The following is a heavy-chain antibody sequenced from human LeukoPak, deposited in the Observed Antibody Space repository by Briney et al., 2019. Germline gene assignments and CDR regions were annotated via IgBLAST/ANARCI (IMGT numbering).Heavy chain of an antibody. CDR2: ISAYNGVT. CDR3: ARDGYSYAKAYFDY. Sequence: ASVKVSCKASGYTFNTYSISWVRQAPGQGLEWMGWISAYNGVTNYAQKLQGRVTMTRDMSTSTVYMELSSLRSEDTAVYYCARDGYSYAKAYFDYWGQGTLVTVSS. V-gene: IGHV1-18*01. D-gene: IGHD5-18*01. CDR1: GYTFNTYS. J-gene: IGHJ4*02.